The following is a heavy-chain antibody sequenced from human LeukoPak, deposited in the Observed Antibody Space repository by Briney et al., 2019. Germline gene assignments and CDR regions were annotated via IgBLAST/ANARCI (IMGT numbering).Heavy chain of an antibody. CDR2: IRSKPYGGTP. J-gene: IGHJ4*02. Sequence: PGGSLRLSCTGSGFISGESGMSWIRQAPGKGLEWVGFIRSKPYGGTPEHAASVKGRFIISRDDSKSTVYLQMNSLKIEDTGMYYCTRNTTPYDYWGPGTLVTVSS. CDR1: GFISGESG. CDR3: TRNTTPYDY. V-gene: IGHV3-49*03. D-gene: IGHD1-1*01.